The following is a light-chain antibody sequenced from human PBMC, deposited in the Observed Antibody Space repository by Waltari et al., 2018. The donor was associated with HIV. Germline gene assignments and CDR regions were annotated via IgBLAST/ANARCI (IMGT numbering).Light chain of an antibody. CDR3: CSYVSEIVPCV. J-gene: IGLJ3*02. CDR2: DVS. Sequence: QTALTQPASVSGSPGQSITIPCTGTSSDVGAYNLVSWYQQHPGKAPRLIIYDVSERPAGVSNRCTGSKSGNTASLTISGLQAEDEADYYCCSYVSEIVPCVFGGGTKLTVL. CDR1: SSDVGAYNL. V-gene: IGLV2-23*02.